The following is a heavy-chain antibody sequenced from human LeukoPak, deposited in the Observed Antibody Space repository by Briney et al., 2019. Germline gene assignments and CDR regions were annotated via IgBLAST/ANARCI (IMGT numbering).Heavy chain of an antibody. D-gene: IGHD6-13*01. CDR3: VGFRATAGLY. CDR1: GFTFSAYG. J-gene: IGHJ4*02. Sequence: GGSLRLSCAASGFTFSAYGMHWVRQAPGKGLEWAALISYDGSKKYYADSVKGRFTISRDNSKNMLYLQMTSLRDEDTAVYYCVGFRATAGLYWGQGTLVTVSS. V-gene: IGHV3-30*03. CDR2: ISYDGSKK.